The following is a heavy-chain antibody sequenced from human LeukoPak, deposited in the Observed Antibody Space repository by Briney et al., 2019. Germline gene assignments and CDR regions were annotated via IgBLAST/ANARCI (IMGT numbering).Heavy chain of an antibody. V-gene: IGHV3-30*14. CDR2: ISSDGSNK. CDR1: RFTFSRYA. Sequence: GGSLRLSCAASRFTFSRYAIHWVRQAPGKGLEWVAIISSDGSNKYYAESVKGRFTISRDNSKNTLYLQMNSLRAEDTAVYYCARDGGYSSSWYRPSYAFDIWGQGTMVTVSS. CDR3: ARDGGYSSSWYRPSYAFDI. J-gene: IGHJ3*02. D-gene: IGHD6-13*01.